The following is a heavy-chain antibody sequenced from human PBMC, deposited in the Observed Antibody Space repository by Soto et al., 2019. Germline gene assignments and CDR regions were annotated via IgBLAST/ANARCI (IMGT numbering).Heavy chain of an antibody. CDR3: ARVTAMATFLFYGLDV. CDR2: INSDGRTA. CDR1: GFSISSYW. V-gene: IGHV3-74*03. Sequence: TGGSLRLSCAASGFSISSYWMNWVRQVPGKGLVWVARINSDGRTATYADSVKGRFTISRDNAKNTLFLQMNSLRAEDTALYYCARVTAMATFLFYGLDVWGQGTTVTVSS. J-gene: IGHJ6*02. D-gene: IGHD5-18*01.